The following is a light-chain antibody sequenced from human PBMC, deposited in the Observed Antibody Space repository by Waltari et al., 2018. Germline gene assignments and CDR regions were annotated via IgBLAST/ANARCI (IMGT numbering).Light chain of an antibody. CDR3: QQYNNWPPVT. CDR1: DSSTSN. Sequence: ELVMTQSPATLSVSPGDRPTLPSRASDSSTSNLARYKQRPGQAPRLLIYGPSTRATGVPARFSDGGSETEFTLTISSMQSDDFAVYYCQQYNNWPPVTFGQGTRLEIK. V-gene: IGKV3-15*01. J-gene: IGKJ5*01. CDR2: GPS.